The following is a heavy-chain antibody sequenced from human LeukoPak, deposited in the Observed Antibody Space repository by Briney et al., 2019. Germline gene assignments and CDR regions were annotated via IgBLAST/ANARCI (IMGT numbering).Heavy chain of an antibody. CDR1: GFTFSNYG. D-gene: IGHD3-22*01. Sequence: GGSLRLSCAASGFTFSNYGMTWVRQAPGKGLEWVSGISGSGGSTYYADSVKGRFTISRDNSKNTLYLQMNSLRAEDTAVYYCAKVRVKREYYFDYWGQGTLVTVSS. CDR3: AKVRVKREYYFDY. J-gene: IGHJ4*02. CDR2: ISGSGGST. V-gene: IGHV3-23*01.